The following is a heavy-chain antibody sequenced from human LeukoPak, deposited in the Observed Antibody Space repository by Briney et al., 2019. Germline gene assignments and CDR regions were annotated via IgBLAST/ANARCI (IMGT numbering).Heavy chain of an antibody. V-gene: IGHV4-4*07. CDR1: GGSINNYY. CDR3: ARAYGAVTRYFDL. D-gene: IGHD4-17*01. Sequence: SETLSLTCSVYGGSINNYYWSWIRQPAGKGLEWIGRIYTSGSTNYNPSLRSRVTMSVDTSKNQFSLKLTSVTAAETAVYYCARAYGAVTRYFDLWGQGTLVTVSS. CDR2: IYTSGST. J-gene: IGHJ4*02.